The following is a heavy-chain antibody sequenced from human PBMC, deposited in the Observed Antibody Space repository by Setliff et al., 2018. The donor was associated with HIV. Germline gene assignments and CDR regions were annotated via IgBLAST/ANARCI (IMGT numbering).Heavy chain of an antibody. CDR1: GGSISSNSYS. Sequence: SETLSLTCTASGGSISSNSYSWGWIRQPPGKGLEWIGSIYHSGSTYNNPSLKSRVTKSVDTSKNQFSLKLTSVTAADTAVYYCARTAIDYYESSGYYHDAFDTWGRGSMVTVSS. V-gene: IGHV4-39*01. J-gene: IGHJ3*02. CDR2: IYHSGST. D-gene: IGHD3-22*01. CDR3: ARTAIDYYESSGYYHDAFDT.